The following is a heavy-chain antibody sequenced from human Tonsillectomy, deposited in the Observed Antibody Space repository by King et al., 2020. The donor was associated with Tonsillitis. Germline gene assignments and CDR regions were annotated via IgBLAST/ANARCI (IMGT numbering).Heavy chain of an antibody. J-gene: IGHJ4*02. CDR2: ISSSSSTI. Sequence: VQLVESGGGLVQPGGSLRLSCAASGFTFSTYNINWVRQAPGKGLEWVSSISSSSSTIYYADSVKGRFTISRDNAKNSLYLKMNSLRDEDTAVYYCARESHPLYSSGWAFFDCCGQGTLVTLSS. CDR3: ARESHPLYSSGWAFFDC. CDR1: GFTFSTYN. D-gene: IGHD6-19*01. V-gene: IGHV3-48*02.